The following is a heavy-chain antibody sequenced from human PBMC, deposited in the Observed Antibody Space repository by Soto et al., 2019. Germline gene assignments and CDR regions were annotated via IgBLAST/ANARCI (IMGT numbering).Heavy chain of an antibody. J-gene: IGHJ3*02. CDR1: GYTFTSYG. CDR2: ISAYNGNT. V-gene: IGHV1-18*01. Sequence: ASVKVSCKASGYTFTSYGISWVRQAPGQGLEWMGWISAYNGNTNYAQKLQGRVTMTTDTSTSTAYMELRSLRSDDTAVYYCARPRYPLVAGIHDAFDIWGQGTMVTVSS. D-gene: IGHD6-19*01. CDR3: ARPRYPLVAGIHDAFDI.